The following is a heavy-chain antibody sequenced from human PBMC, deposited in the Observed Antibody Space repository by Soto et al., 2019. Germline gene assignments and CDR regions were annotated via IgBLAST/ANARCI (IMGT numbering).Heavy chain of an antibody. D-gene: IGHD2-8*01. J-gene: IGHJ6*02. V-gene: IGHV3-30-3*01. CDR1: GFTFSSYA. CDR3: ARGGAPDIVLMVYAIAYYYGMDV. CDR2: ISYDGSNK. Sequence: VQLVESGGGLVQPGRSLRLSCAASGFTFSSYAMHWVRQAPGKGLEWVAVISYDGSNKYYADSVKGRFTISRDNSKNTLYLQMNSLRAEDTAVYYCARGGAPDIVLMVYAIAYYYGMDVWGQGTTVTVSS.